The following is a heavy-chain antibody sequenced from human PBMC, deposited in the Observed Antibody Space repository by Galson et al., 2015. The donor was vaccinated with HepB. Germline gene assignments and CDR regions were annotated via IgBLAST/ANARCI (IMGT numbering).Heavy chain of an antibody. V-gene: IGHV5-51*01. CDR3: ARLGGGYCSGGSCYSGPQNYYYYGMDV. D-gene: IGHD2-15*01. CDR2: IYPGDSDT. J-gene: IGHJ6*02. CDR1: GYSFTSYW. Sequence: SGAEVKKPGESLKISCKGSGYSFTSYWIGWVRQMPGKGLEWMGIIYPGDSDTRYSPSFQGQVTISADKSISTAYLQWSSLKASDTAMYYCARLGGGYCSGGSCYSGPQNYYYYGMDVWGQGTTVTVSS.